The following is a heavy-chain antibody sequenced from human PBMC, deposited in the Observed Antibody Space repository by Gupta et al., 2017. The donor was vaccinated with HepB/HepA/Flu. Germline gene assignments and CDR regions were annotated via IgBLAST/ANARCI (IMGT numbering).Heavy chain of an antibody. CDR3: AREEGGEKYGSGSGFHAF. D-gene: IGHD6-19*01. V-gene: IGHV1-18*01. J-gene: IGHJ4*02. CDR2: INGYNGNT. Sequence: QVRLVQSGGEMKRPGASVKVSCKSSGYTFTAYGITWVRQAPGQGLEWMGWINGYNGNTKYAYEFQGRVTMTTDTSTTTAYMELRGLRSDDTALYFCAREEGGEKYGSGSGFHAFWGQGTQVTVSS. CDR1: GYTFTAYG.